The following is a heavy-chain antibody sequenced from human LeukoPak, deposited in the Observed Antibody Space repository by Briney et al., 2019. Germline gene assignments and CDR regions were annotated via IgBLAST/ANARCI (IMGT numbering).Heavy chain of an antibody. J-gene: IGHJ3*02. CDR1: GYSFTSYW. CDR2: IYPGDSDT. D-gene: IGHD3-22*01. Sequence: KHGESLKISCKGSGYSFTSYWIGWVRQMPGKGLEWMGIIYPGDSDTRYSPSFQGQVTISADKSISTAYLQWSSLRASDTAMYYCASTTYYYDSSGDAFDIWGQGTMVTVSS. V-gene: IGHV5-51*01. CDR3: ASTTYYYDSSGDAFDI.